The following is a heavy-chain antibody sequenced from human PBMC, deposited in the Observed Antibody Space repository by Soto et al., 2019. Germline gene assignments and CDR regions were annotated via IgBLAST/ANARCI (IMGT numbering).Heavy chain of an antibody. CDR1: GFTFSSYA. CDR2: ISGSGGST. Sequence: GGSLRLSCAASGFTFSSYAMSWVRQAPGKGLEWVSAISGSGGSTYYADSVKGRFTISRDNSKNTLYLQMNSLRADDTAVYYCAKHRRDQLLAGPFDYWGQGTLVTVSS. V-gene: IGHV3-23*01. J-gene: IGHJ4*02. CDR3: AKHRRDQLLAGPFDY. D-gene: IGHD2-2*01.